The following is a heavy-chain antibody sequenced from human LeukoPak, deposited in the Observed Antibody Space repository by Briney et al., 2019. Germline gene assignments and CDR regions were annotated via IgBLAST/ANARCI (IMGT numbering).Heavy chain of an antibody. J-gene: IGHJ4*02. Sequence: GGSLRLSCEASRFTVSNNYMSWVRQAPGKGLEWVSVIYSGGNTYYADSVKGRFTISRDIFSNTLYLQMNSLRAEDTAVYYCARGARSGYHFDYWGQGTLVTVSS. D-gene: IGHD5-12*01. CDR1: RFTVSNNY. CDR3: ARGARSGYHFDY. V-gene: IGHV3-53*01. CDR2: IYSGGNT.